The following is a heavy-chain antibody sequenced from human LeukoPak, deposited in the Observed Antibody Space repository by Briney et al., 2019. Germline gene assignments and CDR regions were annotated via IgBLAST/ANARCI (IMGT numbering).Heavy chain of an antibody. CDR1: GFTFGDYG. CDR3: AGIDYASGYDAFHI. V-gene: IGHV3-49*04. J-gene: IGHJ3*02. Sequence: GGSLRLSCTASGFTFGDYGVTWVRQAPGKGLEWVGLIRNRAYGGTTEYAASVKGRFTISRDDSKSIAYLQMNSLKTEDTASYYCAGIDYASGYDAFHIWGQGTMVTVSS. CDR2: IRNRAYGGTT. D-gene: IGHD3-10*01.